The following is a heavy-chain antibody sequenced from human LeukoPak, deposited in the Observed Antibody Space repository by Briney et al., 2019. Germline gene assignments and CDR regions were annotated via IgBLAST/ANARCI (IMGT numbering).Heavy chain of an antibody. V-gene: IGHV3-23*01. Sequence: GGSLRLSCATSGFTFSIYTMTWVRQAPGKGLEWVSTITGSGGSTNYADSVKGRFTISRDKSKNTLYLQMNSLRAEDTAVYYCAKRSGYSSSWYLDYFDYWGQGTLVTVSS. CDR1: GFTFSIYT. J-gene: IGHJ4*02. CDR2: ITGSGGST. CDR3: AKRSGYSSSWYLDYFDY. D-gene: IGHD6-13*01.